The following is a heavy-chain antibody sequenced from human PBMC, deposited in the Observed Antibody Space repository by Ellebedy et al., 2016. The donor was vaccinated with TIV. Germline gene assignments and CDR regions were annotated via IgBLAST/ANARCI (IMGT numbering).Heavy chain of an antibody. Sequence: ASVKVSCKTSGYTFAYYYIHWVRQAPGQGLEYMGIIKPTGDFIKYDQKFQGKVTMTRDTSTTTVFLEVNSLGSDDSAVYYCAREIPETYYFDYWGQGTLVTVSS. CDR2: IKPTGDFI. CDR1: GYTFAYYY. J-gene: IGHJ4*02. CDR3: AREIPETYYFDY. D-gene: IGHD2-21*01. V-gene: IGHV1-46*01.